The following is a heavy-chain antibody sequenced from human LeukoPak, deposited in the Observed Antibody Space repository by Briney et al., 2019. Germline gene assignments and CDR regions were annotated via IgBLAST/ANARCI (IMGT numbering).Heavy chain of an antibody. V-gene: IGHV4-34*01. Sequence: SETLSLTCAVYGGSFSGYYWSWIRQPPGKGLEWIGEINHSGSTNYNPSLKSRVTISVDASKNQFSLKLSSVTAADTAVYYCARGSRGYSYGWGQGTLVTVSS. J-gene: IGHJ4*02. D-gene: IGHD5-18*01. CDR3: ARGSRGYSYG. CDR1: GGSFSGYY. CDR2: INHSGST.